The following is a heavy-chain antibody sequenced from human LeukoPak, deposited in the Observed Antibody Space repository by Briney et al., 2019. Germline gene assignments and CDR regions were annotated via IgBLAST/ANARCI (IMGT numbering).Heavy chain of an antibody. CDR1: GGSFSGYY. Sequence: PSETLSLTCAVYGGSFSGYYWSWIRQPPGKGLEWIGEINHSGSTNYNPSLKSRVTISVDTSKNQFSLKLSSVTAADTAVYYCARTTGFLRFLEWGRHDYWGQGTLVTVSS. D-gene: IGHD3-3*01. J-gene: IGHJ4*02. CDR2: INHSGST. CDR3: ARTTGFLRFLEWGRHDY. V-gene: IGHV4-34*01.